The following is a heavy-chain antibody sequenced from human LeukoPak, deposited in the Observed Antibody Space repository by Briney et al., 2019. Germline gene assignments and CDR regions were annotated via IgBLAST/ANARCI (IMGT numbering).Heavy chain of an antibody. CDR2: INHSGST. Sequence: PSETLSLTCAVYGGSFSGYYWSWIRQPPGKGLEWIGEINHSGSTNYNPSLKSRVTISVDTSKNQFSLKLSSVTAADTAVYYCASGLYGGNGLGHWGQGTLVTVSS. D-gene: IGHD2-15*01. V-gene: IGHV4-34*01. J-gene: IGHJ4*02. CDR1: GGSFSGYY. CDR3: ASGLYGGNGLGH.